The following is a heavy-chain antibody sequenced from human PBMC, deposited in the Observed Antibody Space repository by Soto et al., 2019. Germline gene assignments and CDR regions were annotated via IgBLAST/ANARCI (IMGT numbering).Heavy chain of an antibody. CDR3: AREEYYDGSGACFDY. CDR1: GGTFSSYT. D-gene: IGHD3-10*01. V-gene: IGHV1-69*08. Sequence: QVQLVQSGAEVKKPGSSVKVSCKASGGTFSSYTISWVRQAPGQGLEWMGRIIPILGIANYAQKFQGRVTXXADKSTSTAYMELSSLRPEDTAVYYGAREEYYDGSGACFDYWGQGTLVTVSS. CDR2: IIPILGIA. J-gene: IGHJ4*02.